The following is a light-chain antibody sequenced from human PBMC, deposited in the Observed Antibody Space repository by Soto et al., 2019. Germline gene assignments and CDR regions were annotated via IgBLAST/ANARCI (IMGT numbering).Light chain of an antibody. CDR1: QTVNAY. J-gene: IGKJ2*01. CDR2: EAS. V-gene: IGKV1-39*01. CDR3: QQSDTTPFP. Sequence: DIQMTQSPSSQTASVGDRVTITCRASQTVNAYLNWYQQKSGTAPKIVIYEASTLQPVVPSRFSGSEFGTDFTLTISSLQPEDFATYFCQQSDTTPFPFGQGKKLEIK.